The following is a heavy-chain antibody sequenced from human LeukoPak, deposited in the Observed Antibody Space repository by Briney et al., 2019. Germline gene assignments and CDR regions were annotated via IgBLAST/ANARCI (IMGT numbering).Heavy chain of an antibody. CDR2: ITPGSTYT. CDR3: AKHYVRGLAVANTDY. V-gene: IGHV3-23*01. D-gene: IGHD6-19*01. CDR1: GFTFTIYA. J-gene: IGHJ4*02. Sequence: GGSLRLSCAASGFTFTIYAMTWVRQAPGKGLEWVSTITPGSTYTKYADSVAGRFTISRDDSKNTLYLQMHSLRAEDTAVYYCAKHYVRGLAVANTDYWGQGALVTVSS.